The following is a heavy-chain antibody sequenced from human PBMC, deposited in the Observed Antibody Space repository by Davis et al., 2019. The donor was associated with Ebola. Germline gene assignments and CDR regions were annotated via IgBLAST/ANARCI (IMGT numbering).Heavy chain of an antibody. Sequence: PSETLSLTCAVSGGSISSGGYSWSWIRQPPGKGLEWIGYIYHSGSTYYNPSLKSRVTISVDRSKNQFSLKLSSVTAADTAVYYCARALWFGELSGGMDVWGQGTTVTVSS. CDR2: IYHSGST. D-gene: IGHD3-10*01. CDR3: ARALWFGELSGGMDV. V-gene: IGHV4-30-2*01. J-gene: IGHJ6*02. CDR1: GGSISSGGYS.